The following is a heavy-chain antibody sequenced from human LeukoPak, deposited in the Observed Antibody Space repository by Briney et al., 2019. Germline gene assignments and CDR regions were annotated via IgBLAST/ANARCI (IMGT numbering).Heavy chain of an antibody. CDR1: GYTFTNYW. CDR3: ARPYCDTTTCYSYFDF. CDR2: IYPGDSET. J-gene: IGHJ4*02. V-gene: IGHV5-51*01. Sequence: GESLQISCKGSGYTFTNYWIGWVRQMPGKGLEWMGLIYPGDSETRYSPSFQGHVTFSADKSINTAYLQWSSLKASDTAIYYCARPYCDTTTCYSYFDFWGQGTLVSVSS. D-gene: IGHD2-2*01.